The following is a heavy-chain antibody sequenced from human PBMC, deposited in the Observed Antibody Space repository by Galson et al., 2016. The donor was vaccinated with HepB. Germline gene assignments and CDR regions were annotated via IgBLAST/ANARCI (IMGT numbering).Heavy chain of an antibody. D-gene: IGHD3-10*01. CDR2: ISYDGSYS. CDR3: TRDEIRGVIRFDH. Sequence: SLRLSCAASGFAFNTYAMHWVRQAPGKGLEWVALISYDGSYSSYADSVKGRFTISRDNSKKTLYLQMNSLTVEDTAVYYCTRDEIRGVIRFDHWGQGTLVAVSS. CDR1: GFAFNTYA. J-gene: IGHJ4*02. V-gene: IGHV3-30*03.